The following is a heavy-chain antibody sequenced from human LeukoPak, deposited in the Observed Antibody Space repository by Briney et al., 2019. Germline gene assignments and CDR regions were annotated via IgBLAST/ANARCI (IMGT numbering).Heavy chain of an antibody. Sequence: GGSLRLSCAASGFTFSSYGMHWVRQAPGKGLEWVAVIWYDGSNKYYADSVKGRFTISRDNSKNTLYLQMNSPRAEDTAVYYCAKNSQPVYYYYMDVWGKGTTVTVSS. CDR2: IWYDGSNK. CDR3: AKNSQPVYYYYMDV. CDR1: GFTFSSYG. V-gene: IGHV3-33*06. J-gene: IGHJ6*03. D-gene: IGHD6-6*01.